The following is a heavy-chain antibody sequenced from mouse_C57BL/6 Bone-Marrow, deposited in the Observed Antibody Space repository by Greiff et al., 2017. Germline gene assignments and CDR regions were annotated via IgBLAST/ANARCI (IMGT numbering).Heavy chain of an antibody. J-gene: IGHJ1*03. Sequence: VKVVESGAELARPGASVKLSCKASGYTFTSYGISWVKQRTGQGLEWIGEIYPRSGNTYYNEKFKGKATLTADKSSSTAYMELRSLTSEDSAVYFSARSGLGRYFDVWGTGTTVTVSS. D-gene: IGHD3-3*01. CDR1: GYTFTSYG. V-gene: IGHV1-81*01. CDR2: IYPRSGNT. CDR3: ARSGLGRYFDV.